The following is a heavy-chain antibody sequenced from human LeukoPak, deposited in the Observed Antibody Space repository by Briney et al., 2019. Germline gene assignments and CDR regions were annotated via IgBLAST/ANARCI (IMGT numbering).Heavy chain of an antibody. Sequence: GASVKVSCKASGYTFTNYAIQWVRQAPGQRLEWMGWINAGNGNTKYSQKFQGRVTFTRDTSASTAYMELSSLSSEDTAVYYCARHNDRTRGAFDIWGQGTMVTVSS. V-gene: IGHV1-3*01. CDR1: GYTFTNYA. CDR3: ARHNDRTRGAFDI. D-gene: IGHD1-1*01. J-gene: IGHJ3*02. CDR2: INAGNGNT.